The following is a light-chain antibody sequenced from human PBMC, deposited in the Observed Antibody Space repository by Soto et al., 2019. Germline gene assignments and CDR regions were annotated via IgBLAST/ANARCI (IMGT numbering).Light chain of an antibody. CDR1: QGIRND. V-gene: IGKV1-6*01. CDR3: LQDYNYPYT. J-gene: IGKJ2*01. CDR2: AAS. Sequence: AIPMTQSPSSLSASVGDRVTITCRASQGIRNDLGWYQQNPGKAPKLLIYAASSLQSGVPSRFSGSGSGTDFTLTISSLQPEDFATYYCLQDYNYPYTFGQGTKLEIK.